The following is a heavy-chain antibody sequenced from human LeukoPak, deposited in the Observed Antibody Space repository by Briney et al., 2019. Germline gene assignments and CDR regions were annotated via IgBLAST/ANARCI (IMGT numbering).Heavy chain of an antibody. CDR1: GGSISSYY. Sequence: PSETLSLTCTVSGGSISSYYWSWIRQPPGKGLEWIGYIYYSGSTNYNPSLKSRVTISVDTSKNQFSLKLSSVTAADTAVYYCAGSATAMAFGYWGQGTLVTVSS. V-gene: IGHV4-59*01. CDR3: AGSATAMAFGY. J-gene: IGHJ4*02. CDR2: IYYSGST. D-gene: IGHD5-18*01.